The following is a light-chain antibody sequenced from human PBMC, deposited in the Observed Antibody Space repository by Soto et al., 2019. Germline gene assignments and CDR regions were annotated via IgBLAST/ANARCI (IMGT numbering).Light chain of an antibody. CDR2: DVS. CDR1: SSDVGGYNY. J-gene: IGLJ1*01. Sequence: QSALTQPASVSGSPGQSITISCTGTSSDVGGYNYVSWYQQHPGKAPKLMIYDVSNRPSGVPDRFSGSKSGTSASLAITGLQAEDEADYYCQSYDSSLSGFYGFGTGTKVTVL. V-gene: IGLV2-14*01. CDR3: QSYDSSLSGFYG.